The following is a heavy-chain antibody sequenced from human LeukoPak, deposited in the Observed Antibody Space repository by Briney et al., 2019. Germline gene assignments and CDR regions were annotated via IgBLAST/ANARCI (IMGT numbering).Heavy chain of an antibody. Sequence: PGGSLRLSCAASGFTFSSYTMNWVRQAPGKGLEWVSSITSSGSYIYYADSVMGRFTISRDNTNNSLYLQMNSLIAEDTAVYYCARHVVAVGFDYWGQGTLVTVSS. V-gene: IGHV3-21*01. CDR2: ITSSGSYI. CDR1: GFTFSSYT. D-gene: IGHD3-22*01. CDR3: ARHVVAVGFDY. J-gene: IGHJ4*02.